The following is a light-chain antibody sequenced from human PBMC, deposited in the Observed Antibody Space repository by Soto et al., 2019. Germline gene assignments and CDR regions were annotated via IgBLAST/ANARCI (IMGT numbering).Light chain of an antibody. Sequence: EVVLTQSPDTLSLPPGERATLSCRASQSISSYLAWYQQKPGQAPRLLIYDASSRATGIPARFSGSGSGTDFTLPISSLEPEYFAVYYCQQLTDWPPQWTFGQGTKVEIK. CDR3: QQLTDWPPQWT. CDR2: DAS. J-gene: IGKJ1*01. V-gene: IGKV3-11*01. CDR1: QSISSY.